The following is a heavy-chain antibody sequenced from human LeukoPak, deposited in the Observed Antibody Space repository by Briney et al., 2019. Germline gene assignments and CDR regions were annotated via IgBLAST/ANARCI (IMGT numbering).Heavy chain of an antibody. D-gene: IGHD3-9*01. J-gene: IGHJ5*02. Sequence: GGSLRLSCAASRFTFSSYSMSWVRQAPGKGLGWVSYISSTSTTIYYAESVKGRFTISRDNGKNSLHLQMNSLRAEDTAVYYCARARYSTTGSSIDLWGQGTLVTVSS. CDR3: ARARYSTTGSSIDL. V-gene: IGHV3-48*01. CDR2: ISSTSTTI. CDR1: RFTFSSYS.